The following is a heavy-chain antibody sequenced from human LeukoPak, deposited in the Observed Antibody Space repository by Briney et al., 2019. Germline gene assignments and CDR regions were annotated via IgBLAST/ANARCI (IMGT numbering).Heavy chain of an antibody. V-gene: IGHV4-39*06. CDR3: ARDAPFGEPPS. J-gene: IGHJ5*02. CDR1: SGSISSGAYY. CDR2: IHYSGKT. Sequence: SETLSLTCTVSSGSISSGAYYWGWIRQPPGKGLEWIGTIHYSGKTYYNPSLKSRITISIDTSKKQFALKLSSVTAADTAVYYCARDAPFGEPPSWGQGTLVTVSS. D-gene: IGHD3-10*01.